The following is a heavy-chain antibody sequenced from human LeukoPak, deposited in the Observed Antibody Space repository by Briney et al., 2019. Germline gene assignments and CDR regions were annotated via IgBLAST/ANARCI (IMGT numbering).Heavy chain of an antibody. CDR3: VRSLDY. CDR1: GFPFSTYA. CDR2: ITGSGGFT. V-gene: IGHV3-23*01. J-gene: IGHJ4*02. Sequence: GGSLRLSCAASGFPFSTYAMNWVRQAPGKGLEWVSVITGSGGFTQYADSVKGRLTISRDNSKNTVYLQMNSLRVEDTALYYCVRSLDYWGQGTLVTVSS.